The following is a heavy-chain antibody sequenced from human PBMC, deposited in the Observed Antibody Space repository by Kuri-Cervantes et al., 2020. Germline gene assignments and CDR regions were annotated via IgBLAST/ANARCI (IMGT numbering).Heavy chain of an antibody. V-gene: IGHV3-11*04. Sequence: LSLTCAASGFTFSDHYVTWIRQAPGKGLELVSYISGSDTTIYYADSVKGRFTISRDNAKNSLYLQMNSLRAEDTAVYYCARDGRGQQYYYGMDVWGQGTTVTVSS. CDR2: ISGSDTTI. CDR3: ARDGRGQQYYYGMDV. CDR1: GFTFSDHY. J-gene: IGHJ6*02. D-gene: IGHD6-13*01.